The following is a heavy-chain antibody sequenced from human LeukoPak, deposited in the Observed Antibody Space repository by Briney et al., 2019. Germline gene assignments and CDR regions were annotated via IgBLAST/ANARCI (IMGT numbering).Heavy chain of an antibody. V-gene: IGHV3-23*01. Sequence: GGSLRLSCAASGFTFNMYGMGWVRQAPGKWPEWVAAIADSGGNTYYADSVKGRFTISRDNSRNTLSLQMNSLRAEGTAVYYCAKGHNNYYFTIDYWGQGTLVTVSS. J-gene: IGHJ4*02. CDR3: AKGHNNYYFTIDY. D-gene: IGHD2/OR15-2a*01. CDR2: IADSGGNT. CDR1: GFTFNMYG.